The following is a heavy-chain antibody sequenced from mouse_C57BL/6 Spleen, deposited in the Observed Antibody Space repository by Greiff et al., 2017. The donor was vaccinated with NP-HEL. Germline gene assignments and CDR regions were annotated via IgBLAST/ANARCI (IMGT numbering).Heavy chain of an antibody. J-gene: IGHJ2*01. V-gene: IGHV5-4*01. CDR3: ARDGITTVVNY. CDR1: GFTFNSYA. D-gene: IGHD1-1*01. CDR2: ISDGGSYT. Sequence: EVQGVESGGGLVKPGGSLKLSCAASGFTFNSYAMSWVRQTPEKRLEWVATISDGGSYTYYPDNVKGRFTISRDNAKNNLYLQMSHLKSEDTAMYYCARDGITTVVNYWGQGTTLTVSS.